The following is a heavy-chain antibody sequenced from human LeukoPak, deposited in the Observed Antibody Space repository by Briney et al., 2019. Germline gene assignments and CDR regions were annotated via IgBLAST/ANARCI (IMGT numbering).Heavy chain of an antibody. J-gene: IGHJ6*02. CDR1: GGTFSSYA. Sequence: SVKVSCKASGGTFSSYAISWVRQAPGQGLEWMGGIIPIFGTANYAQKFQGRVTITTDESTSTAYMELSSLRSEDTAVYYCVRDSRYGSGWFEVGLDFWGQGTTVTVSS. D-gene: IGHD6-13*01. CDR3: VRDSRYGSGWFEVGLDF. V-gene: IGHV1-69*05. CDR2: IIPIFGTA.